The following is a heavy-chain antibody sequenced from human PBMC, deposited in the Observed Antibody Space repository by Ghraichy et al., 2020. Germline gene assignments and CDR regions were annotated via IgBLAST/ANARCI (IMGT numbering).Heavy chain of an antibody. CDR2: ISSSSSYT. CDR3: ARGLGSGARNVYDI. D-gene: IGHD6-25*01. Sequence: GGSLRLSCAASGFTFTDYYMSWIRQAPGKGLEWVSYISSSSSYTNYADSVKGRFTISRDNAKNSLYLQMNSLRAEDTAVYYCARGLGSGARNVYDIWGQGTMVTVSS. V-gene: IGHV3-11*06. J-gene: IGHJ3*02. CDR1: GFTFTDYY.